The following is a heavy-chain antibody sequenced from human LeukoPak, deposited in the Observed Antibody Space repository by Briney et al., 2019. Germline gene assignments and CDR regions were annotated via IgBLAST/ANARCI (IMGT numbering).Heavy chain of an antibody. Sequence: PSETLSLTCAVYGGSFSGYYWSWIRQPPGKGLEWIGEINHSGSTNYNPSLKSRVTISVDTSKNQFSLKLSSVTAADTAVYYCARGPSSSWSGYGDWGQGTLVTVSS. J-gene: IGHJ4*02. CDR3: ARGPSSSWSGYGD. V-gene: IGHV4-34*01. CDR2: INHSGST. CDR1: GGSFSGYY. D-gene: IGHD6-13*01.